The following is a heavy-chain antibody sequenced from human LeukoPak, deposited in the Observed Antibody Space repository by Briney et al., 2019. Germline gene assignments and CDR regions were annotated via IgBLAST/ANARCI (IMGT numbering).Heavy chain of an antibody. J-gene: IGHJ6*02. Sequence: PGGSLRLSCAASGFTFSSYDMHWVRQATGKGLEWVSAIGTAGDTYYPGSVKGRFTISRENAKNSLYLQMNSLRAGDTAVYYCARDRGIYGMDVWGRGTTVTVSS. CDR2: IGTAGDT. V-gene: IGHV3-13*01. CDR3: ARDRGIYGMDV. D-gene: IGHD3-10*01. CDR1: GFTFSSYD.